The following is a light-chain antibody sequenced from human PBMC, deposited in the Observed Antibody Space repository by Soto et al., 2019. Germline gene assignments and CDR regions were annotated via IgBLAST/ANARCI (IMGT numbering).Light chain of an antibody. V-gene: IGKV3-20*01. Sequence: LTQSPGTLSLSPGERASLSCRASQTIYSTYLAWYQQKPGQAPRLRIYGSSIRATGVPDRFNGSGSGTDFTLTISRLEPEDFAVDHCHHYGNSRFTFGQGSRWISN. J-gene: IGKJ2*01. CDR1: QTIYSTY. CDR3: HHYGNSRFT. CDR2: GSS.